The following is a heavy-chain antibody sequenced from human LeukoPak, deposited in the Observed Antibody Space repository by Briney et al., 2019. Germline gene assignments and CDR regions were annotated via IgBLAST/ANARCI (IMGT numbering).Heavy chain of an antibody. CDR1: GTSFSSYY. D-gene: IGHD4-17*01. CDR3: ARMTTGHDF. V-gene: IGHV4-34*01. J-gene: IGHJ4*02. Sequence: SETLSLTCAVSGTSFSSYYWSWIRQPPGKGLEWIGEVNHSGYTNDNPSLKSRVTISVDTSKNQLSLRLRSVTAADTAVYFCARMTTGHDFWGQGTLVTVSS. CDR2: VNHSGYT.